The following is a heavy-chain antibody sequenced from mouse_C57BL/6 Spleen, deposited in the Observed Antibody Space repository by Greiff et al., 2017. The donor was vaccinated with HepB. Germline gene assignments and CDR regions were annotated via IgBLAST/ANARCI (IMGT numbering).Heavy chain of an antibody. V-gene: IGHV5-6*02. CDR3: ARHEESYWYFDV. J-gene: IGHJ1*03. Sequence: DVMLVESGGDLVKPGGSLKLSCAASGFTFSSYGMSWVRQTPDKRLEWVATISSGGSYTYYPDSVKGRFTISKDNAKNTLYLQMSSLKSEDTAMYYCARHEESYWYFDVWGTGTTVTVSS. CDR1: GFTFSSYG. CDR2: ISSGGSYT.